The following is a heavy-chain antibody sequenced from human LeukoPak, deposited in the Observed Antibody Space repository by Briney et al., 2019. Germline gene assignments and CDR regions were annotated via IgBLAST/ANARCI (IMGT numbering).Heavy chain of an antibody. CDR1: GFTFSSYA. CDR3: AKRTPLSSFDY. CDR2: ISYDGSNK. J-gene: IGHJ4*02. Sequence: GGFLRLSCAASGFTFSSYAMHWVRQAPGKGLEWVAVISYDGSNKYYADSVKGRFTISRDNSKNTPYLQMNSLRAEDTAVYYCAKRTPLSSFDYWGQGTLVTVSS. D-gene: IGHD6-6*01. V-gene: IGHV3-30*04.